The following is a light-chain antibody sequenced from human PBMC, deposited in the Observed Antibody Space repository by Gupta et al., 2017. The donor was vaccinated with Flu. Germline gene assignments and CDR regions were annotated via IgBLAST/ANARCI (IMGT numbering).Light chain of an antibody. CDR2: RAS. Sequence: EIMMTQSPATLSVSPGERATLSCRASQSVRSNLAWYQQKPGQAPRLLIYRASTRDTGIPDRFSGSGYGNEFTLTISSRQSEDFAVYYCQQYNDWPPYIFGQGTKLEIK. V-gene: IGKV3-15*01. CDR3: QQYNDWPPYI. CDR1: QSVRSN. J-gene: IGKJ2*01.